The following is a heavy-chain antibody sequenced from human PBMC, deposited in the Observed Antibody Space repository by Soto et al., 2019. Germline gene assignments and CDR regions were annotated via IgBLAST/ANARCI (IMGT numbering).Heavy chain of an antibody. V-gene: IGHV3-23*01. CDR3: ARDVGGFNAMFDY. CDR2: ISTGSVNT. J-gene: IGHJ4*02. D-gene: IGHD5-12*01. CDR1: RFIFRDYA. Sequence: SLRLSCAASRFIFRDYAMSWVRQTPGKGLEWVSTISTGSVNTHYADSIEGRFTISRDDSKNTLYLQMNSLRAEDTALYYCARDVGGFNAMFDYWGQGTQVTVSS.